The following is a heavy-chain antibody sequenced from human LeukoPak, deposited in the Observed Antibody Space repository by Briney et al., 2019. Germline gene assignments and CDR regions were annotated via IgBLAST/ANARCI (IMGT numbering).Heavy chain of an antibody. J-gene: IGHJ4*02. V-gene: IGHV3-33*01. Sequence: GGSLRLSCAASGFTFSSYGMHWVRQAPGKGLEWVAVIWYDGSNKYYADSVKGRFTISRDNSKNTLYLQMNGLRAEDTAVYYCAGSLRYFGYYFDYWGQGTLVTVSS. CDR3: AGSLRYFGYYFDY. D-gene: IGHD3-9*01. CDR1: GFTFSSYG. CDR2: IWYDGSNK.